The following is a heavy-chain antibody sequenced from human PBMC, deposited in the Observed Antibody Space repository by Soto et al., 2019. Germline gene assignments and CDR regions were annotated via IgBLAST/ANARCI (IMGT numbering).Heavy chain of an antibody. V-gene: IGHV4-39*01. CDR1: GGSISSSSYY. CDR3: ARRSGVPAAMQHYYYYMDV. CDR2: IYYSGST. J-gene: IGHJ6*03. D-gene: IGHD2-2*01. Sequence: SETLSLTCTVSGGSISSSSYYWGWIRQPPGKGLEWIGSIYYSGSTYYNPSLKSRVTISVDTSKNQFSLRLSSVTAADTAVYYCARRSGVPAAMQHYYYYMDVWGKGTTVTVSS.